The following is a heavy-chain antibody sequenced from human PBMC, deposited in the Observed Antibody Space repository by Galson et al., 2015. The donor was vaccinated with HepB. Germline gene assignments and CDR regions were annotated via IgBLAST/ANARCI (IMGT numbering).Heavy chain of an antibody. D-gene: IGHD5-24*01. Sequence: PALVKPTQTLTLTCTFSGFSLTTTGVGVGWIRQPPGKAPEWLALIFWDDDKRYSPFLKSRLTITKDTSKNQVVLTMTNMDPVDTATYYCARRTSRDGYNYWFDPWGQGTLVTVSS. CDR1: GFSLTTTGVG. V-gene: IGHV2-5*02. J-gene: IGHJ5*02. CDR2: IFWDDDK. CDR3: ARRTSRDGYNYWFDP.